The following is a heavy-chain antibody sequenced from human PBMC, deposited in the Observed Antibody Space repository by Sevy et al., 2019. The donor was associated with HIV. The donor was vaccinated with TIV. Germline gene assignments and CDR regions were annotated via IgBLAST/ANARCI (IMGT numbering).Heavy chain of an antibody. J-gene: IGHJ6*02. D-gene: IGHD6-13*01. CDR3: ARGKRIAAAGTNYYYYYGMDV. CDR2: INHSGST. Sequence: SESLSLTCAVYGGSFSGYYWSWIRQPPGKGLEWIGEINHSGSTNYNPSLKSRVTISVDTSKNQFSLKLSSVTAADTAVYYCARGKRIAAAGTNYYYYYGMDVWGQGTTVTVSS. CDR1: GGSFSGYY. V-gene: IGHV4-34*01.